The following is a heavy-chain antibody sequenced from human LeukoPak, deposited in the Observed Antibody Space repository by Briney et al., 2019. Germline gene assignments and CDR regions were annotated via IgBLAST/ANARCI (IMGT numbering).Heavy chain of an antibody. V-gene: IGHV3-30-3*01. J-gene: IGHJ6*02. D-gene: IGHD3-3*01. CDR1: GWTFSSYA. Sequence: SLRLSCAASGWTFSSYALSWIRQAPGKGLEWVGVISHGGSNKYYAYSVKGLITIFEDNSQNTLYQQMNSLRAEDTAVYYCARGASSTIFGVVTQNPYYYYYVRHVWGQGTTDTVSS. CDR2: ISHGGSNK. CDR3: ARGASSTIFGVVTQNPYYYYYVRHV.